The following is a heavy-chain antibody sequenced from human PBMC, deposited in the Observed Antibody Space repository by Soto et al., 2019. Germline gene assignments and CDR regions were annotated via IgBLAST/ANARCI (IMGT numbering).Heavy chain of an antibody. Sequence: QVQLVQSETEVKKPGASVKVSCKASGYRCTTYAITGVRQAPGQGLEWMGWISPHNNNTEYVQKFQGRVARTADTSTSTTYMEVRSLRSDDTALYYCARGKFYFDNWGQGTLVTVSS. J-gene: IGHJ4*02. CDR1: GYRCTTYA. CDR2: ISPHNNNT. V-gene: IGHV1-18*01. CDR3: ARGKFYFDN.